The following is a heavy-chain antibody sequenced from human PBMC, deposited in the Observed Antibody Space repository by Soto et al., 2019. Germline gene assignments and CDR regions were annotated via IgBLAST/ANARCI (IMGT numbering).Heavy chain of an antibody. CDR3: ARNYGHAFDI. V-gene: IGHV4-31*03. CDR2: IYYNGTT. J-gene: IGHJ3*02. CDR1: GGSISSPNFY. D-gene: IGHD1-7*01. Sequence: SETLSLTCTVSGGSISSPNFYWSWIRQHPGKGLEWIGHIYYNGTTYYNPTLKSRVSISVDTSKNQFSLKLSSVTAADTAVYYCARNYGHAFDIWGQGTMVTVSS.